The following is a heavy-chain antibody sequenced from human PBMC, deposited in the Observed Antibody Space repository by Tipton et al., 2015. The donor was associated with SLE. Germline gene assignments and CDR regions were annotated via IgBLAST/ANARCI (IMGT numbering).Heavy chain of an antibody. CDR3: ARLYSSSWSDWYFDL. V-gene: IGHV4-59*01. J-gene: IGHJ2*01. CDR1: GGSFSSYY. Sequence: TLSLTCAVYGGSFSSYYWSWIRQPPGKGLEWIGYIYYSGSTNYNPSLKSRVTISVDTSKNQFSLKLSSVTAADTAVYYCARLYSSSWSDWYFDLWGRGTLVTVSS. D-gene: IGHD6-13*01. CDR2: IYYSGST.